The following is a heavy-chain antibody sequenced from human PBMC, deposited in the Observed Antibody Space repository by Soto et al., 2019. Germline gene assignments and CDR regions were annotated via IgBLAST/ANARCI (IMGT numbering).Heavy chain of an antibody. D-gene: IGHD6-19*01. V-gene: IGHV3-53*01. CDR2: IYSGGST. CDR3: ARAGYSSGWGYYFDY. Sequence: EVQLVESGGGLIQPGGSLRLSCAASGFTVSSNYMSWVRQAPGKGLEWVSIIYSGGSTFYADSVKGRFTISRDNSKNTLSHQMNSLRAEDTAVYYCARAGYSSGWGYYFDYWGQGTLVTVSS. CDR1: GFTVSSNY. J-gene: IGHJ4*02.